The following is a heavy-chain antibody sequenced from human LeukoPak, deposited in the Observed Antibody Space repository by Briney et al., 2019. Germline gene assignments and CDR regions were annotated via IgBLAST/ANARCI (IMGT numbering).Heavy chain of an antibody. CDR2: IIPILGIA. D-gene: IGHD1-26*01. Sequence: ASVKVSCKASGGTFSSYAISWVRQAPGQGLEWMGRIIPILGIANYAQKFQGRVTITADKSTSTAYMELSSLRSEDTAVYYCARGGKYSGSYGDYWGQGTLVTVSS. CDR1: GGTFSSYA. CDR3: ARGGKYSGSYGDY. J-gene: IGHJ4*02. V-gene: IGHV1-69*04.